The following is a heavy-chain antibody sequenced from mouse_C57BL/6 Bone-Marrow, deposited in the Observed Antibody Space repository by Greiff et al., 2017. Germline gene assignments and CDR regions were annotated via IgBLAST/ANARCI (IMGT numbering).Heavy chain of an antibody. D-gene: IGHD2-3*01. J-gene: IGHJ2*01. CDR2: INPNNGGT. Sequence: VQLQQPGPELVKPGASVKISCKASGYTFTDYYMNWVKQSHGKSLEWIGDINPNNGGTSYNQKFKGKATLTVDKSSSTAYMELRSLTSEDSAVYYWASYDGYYVEIDYGGQGTTRTVSA. CDR3: ASYDGYYVEIDY. V-gene: IGHV1-26*01. CDR1: GYTFTDYY.